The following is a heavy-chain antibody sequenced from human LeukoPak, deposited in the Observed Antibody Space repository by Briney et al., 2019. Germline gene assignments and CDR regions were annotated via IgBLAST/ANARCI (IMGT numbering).Heavy chain of an antibody. J-gene: IGHJ4*02. D-gene: IGHD4-17*01. CDR2: INPNSGGT. CDR3: ARALTVITPYFDY. Sequence: ASVKVSCKASGYTFTGYYMHWVRQAPGQGLEWMGWINPNSGGTNYAQKFQGRVTMTRDMSISTAYMELSRLRSDDTAVYYCARALTVITPYFDYWGQGTLVTVSS. V-gene: IGHV1-2*02. CDR1: GYTFTGYY.